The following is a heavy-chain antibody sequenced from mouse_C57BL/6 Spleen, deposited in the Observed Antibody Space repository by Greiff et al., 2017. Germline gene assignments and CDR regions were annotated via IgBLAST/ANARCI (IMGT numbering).Heavy chain of an antibody. CDR1: GYAFTNYL. CDR2: INPGSGGT. V-gene: IGHV1-54*01. J-gene: IGHJ4*01. Sequence: VQLLESGAELVRPGTSVKVSCKASGYAFTNYLIEWVKQRPGQGLEWIGVINPGSGGTNYNEKFKGKATLTADTSSSPAFMQLRSLTSKDSAVDFCARPSTTGVATRGAMDYWGQGTSVTVSS. CDR3: ARPSTTGVATRGAMDY. D-gene: IGHD1-1*01.